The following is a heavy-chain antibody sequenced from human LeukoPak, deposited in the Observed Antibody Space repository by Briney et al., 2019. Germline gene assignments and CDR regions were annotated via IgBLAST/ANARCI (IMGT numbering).Heavy chain of an antibody. CDR3: ARVAKERVGGVYYFDY. D-gene: IGHD1-1*01. CDR2: IGTAGDT. V-gene: IGHV3-13*01. Sequence: VXXXTGKGLEWVSAIGTAGDTYYTGSVKGRFTISRENAKNSLYLQMNSLRAGDTAVYYCARVAKERVGGVYYFDYWGQGTLVTVSS. J-gene: IGHJ4*02.